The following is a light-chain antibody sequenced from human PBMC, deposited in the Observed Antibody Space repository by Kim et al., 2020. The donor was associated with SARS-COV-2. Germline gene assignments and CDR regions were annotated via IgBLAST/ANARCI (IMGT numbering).Light chain of an antibody. CDR2: KDS. J-gene: IGLJ2*01. V-gene: IGLV3-25*03. CDR1: ALPKQY. Sequence: SYELTQPPSVSVSPGQTARITCSGDALPKQYAYWYQQKPGQAPVLVIYKDSERPSGIPERFSGSSSGTTVTLTISGVQAEDEADYYYQSADSSGTSVVFGGGTQLTVL. CDR3: QSADSSGTSVV.